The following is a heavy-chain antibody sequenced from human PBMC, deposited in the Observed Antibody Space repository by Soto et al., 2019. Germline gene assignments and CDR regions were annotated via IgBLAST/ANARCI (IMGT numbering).Heavy chain of an antibody. D-gene: IGHD3-22*01. Sequence: GPSVKVSCKASGYTFTGYYMHWVRQAPGQGLEWMGWINPNSGGTNYAQKFQGWVTMTRDTSISTAYMELSRLRSDDTAVYYCARDGGYYYESSGYPTSYYGMDVWGQGTTVTVAS. V-gene: IGHV1-2*04. J-gene: IGHJ6*02. CDR1: GYTFTGYY. CDR2: INPNSGGT. CDR3: ARDGGYYYESSGYPTSYYGMDV.